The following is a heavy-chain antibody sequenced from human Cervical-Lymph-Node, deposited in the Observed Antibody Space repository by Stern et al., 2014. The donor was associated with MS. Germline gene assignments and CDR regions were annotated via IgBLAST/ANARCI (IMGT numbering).Heavy chain of an antibody. J-gene: IGHJ2*01. CDR2: VYYSGIT. D-gene: IGHD4-11*01. CDR1: GGSITNRDY. Sequence: VQLEESGPGLVKPSETLSLTCTVSGGSITNRDYWGWIRQSPGKGLEWIGSVYYSGITYYRPSLKSRATISIDTSRNQFFLRLTCVTATDTAVYFCARGVTAVTNYVPNWCFDLWGRGTLVTVSS. CDR3: ARGVTAVTNYVPNWCFDL. V-gene: IGHV4-39*02.